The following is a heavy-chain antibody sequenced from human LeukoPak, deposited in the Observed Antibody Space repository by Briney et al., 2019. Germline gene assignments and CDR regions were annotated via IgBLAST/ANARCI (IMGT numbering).Heavy chain of an antibody. D-gene: IGHD3-3*01. Sequence: GGSLRLSCAASGFTFSSYSMNWVRQAPGKGLEWVSSISSSSSYIYYADSVKGRFTISRDNAKNSLYLQMNSLRAEDTAVYYCARDLSGVYDFWSGYCGMDVWGQGTTVTVSS. J-gene: IGHJ6*02. CDR3: ARDLSGVYDFWSGYCGMDV. CDR2: ISSSSSYI. CDR1: GFTFSSYS. V-gene: IGHV3-21*01.